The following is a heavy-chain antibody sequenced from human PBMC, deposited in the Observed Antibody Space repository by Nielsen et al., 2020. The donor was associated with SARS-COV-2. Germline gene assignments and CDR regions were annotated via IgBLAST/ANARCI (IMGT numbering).Heavy chain of an antibody. D-gene: IGHD6-19*01. V-gene: IGHV1-18*01. CDR3: ARDSVAVAVAGTGRYYYYGMDV. Sequence: ASVKVSCKASGYIFTSYAMNWVRQAPGQGLEWMGWISAYNGNTNYAQKLQGRVTMTTDTSTSTAYMELRSLRSDDTAVYYCARDSVAVAVAGTGRYYYYGMDVWGQGTTVTVSS. CDR1: GYIFTSYA. J-gene: IGHJ6*02. CDR2: ISAYNGNT.